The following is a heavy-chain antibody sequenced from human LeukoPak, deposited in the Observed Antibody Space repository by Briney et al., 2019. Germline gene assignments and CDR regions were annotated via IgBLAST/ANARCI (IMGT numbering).Heavy chain of an antibody. CDR3: ARGRTTGEFDC. J-gene: IGHJ4*02. V-gene: IGHV1-69*05. CDR1: GGTFSSHA. CDR2: INPIFHTP. Sequence: SVKVSCKASGGTFSSHAISWVRQAPGQGLEWMGGINPIFHTPTYAKKFQGRLTITKDESMSTASMDLSSLISDDTAVYYCARGRTTGEFDCWGQGTLVTVSS. D-gene: IGHD4-11*01.